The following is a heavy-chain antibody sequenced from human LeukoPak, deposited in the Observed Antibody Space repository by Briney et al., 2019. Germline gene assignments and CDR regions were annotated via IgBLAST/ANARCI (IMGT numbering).Heavy chain of an antibody. V-gene: IGHV3-30*02. Sequence: GGSLRLSCAASGFNFNNFGMHGVRQPPGQGREGVAFVSIDGSNKYYSDSVKGRFTISRDNSKNTLSLQMAALRAEDTAIYYCANGPKKEGYHYYFDYWGQGTLVTVSS. J-gene: IGHJ4*02. CDR2: VSIDGSNK. D-gene: IGHD5-24*01. CDR1: GFNFNNFG. CDR3: ANGPKKEGYHYYFDY.